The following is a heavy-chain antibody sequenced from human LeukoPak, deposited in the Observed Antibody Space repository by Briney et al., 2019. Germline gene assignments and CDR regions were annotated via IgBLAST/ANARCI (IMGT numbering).Heavy chain of an antibody. CDR3: ARYIPPYYYDSSGYYHAFDI. V-gene: IGHV4-59*01. CDR2: IYYSGST. J-gene: IGHJ3*02. CDR1: GGSISSYY. Sequence: SETLSLTCTVSGGSISSYYWSWIRQPPGKGLDWIGYIYYSGSTNYNPSLKSRVTISVDTSKNQFSLKLSSVTAADTAVYYCARYIPPYYYDSSGYYHAFDIWGQGTMVTVSS. D-gene: IGHD3-22*01.